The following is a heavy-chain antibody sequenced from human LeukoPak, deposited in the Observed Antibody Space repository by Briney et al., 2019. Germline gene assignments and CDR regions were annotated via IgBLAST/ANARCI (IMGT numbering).Heavy chain of an antibody. J-gene: IGHJ3*02. CDR3: ARAVSDAFDI. V-gene: IGHV4-59*08. CDR1: GGSISSYY. Sequence: SETLSLTCTVSGGSISSYYWSWIRQPPGKRLEWIGYIYYSGSTNYNPSLKSRVTISVDTSKNQFSLKLSSVTAADTAVYYCARAVSDAFDIWGQGTMVTVSS. CDR2: IYYSGST.